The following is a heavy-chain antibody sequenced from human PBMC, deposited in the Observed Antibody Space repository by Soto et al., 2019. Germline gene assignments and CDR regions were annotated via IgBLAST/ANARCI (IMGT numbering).Heavy chain of an antibody. D-gene: IGHD5-12*01. Sequence: GESLKISCKGSGYSFTSYWIGWVRQMPGKGLEWMGIIYPGDSDTRYSPSFQGQVTISADKSISTAYLQWSSLKASDTAMYYCARPVRDGYIYSYYYMDVWGKGTTVTVSS. CDR3: ARPVRDGYIYSYYYMDV. V-gene: IGHV5-51*01. J-gene: IGHJ6*03. CDR2: IYPGDSDT. CDR1: GYSFTSYW.